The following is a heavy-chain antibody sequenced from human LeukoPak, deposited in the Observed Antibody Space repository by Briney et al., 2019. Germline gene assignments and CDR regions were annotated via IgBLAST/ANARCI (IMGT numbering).Heavy chain of an antibody. Sequence: GESLKISCKGSGYSFTSYWIGWVRQMPGKGLEWMGIIYPGDSDTRYSPSFQGQVTISADKSISTAYLQWSSLKASDTAMYYCARQYCSSTSCYVGFDYWGQGTLVTVSS. D-gene: IGHD2-2*01. CDR3: ARQYCSSTSCYVGFDY. CDR2: IYPGDSDT. V-gene: IGHV5-51*01. CDR1: GYSFTSYW. J-gene: IGHJ4*02.